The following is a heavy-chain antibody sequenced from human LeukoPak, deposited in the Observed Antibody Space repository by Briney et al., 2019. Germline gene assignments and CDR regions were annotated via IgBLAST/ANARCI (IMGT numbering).Heavy chain of an antibody. V-gene: IGHV3-30*02. CDR3: AKDPPLWFGDPIIF. CDR1: GFTFSSYG. CDR2: IRYDGSNK. D-gene: IGHD3-10*01. Sequence: GGSLRLSCAASGFTFSSYGMHWVRQAPGKGLEWVAFIRYDGSNKYYADSVKGRFTISRDNSKNTLYLQMNSLRAEDTAVYYCAKDPPLWFGDPIIFWGQGTLVTVSS. J-gene: IGHJ4*02.